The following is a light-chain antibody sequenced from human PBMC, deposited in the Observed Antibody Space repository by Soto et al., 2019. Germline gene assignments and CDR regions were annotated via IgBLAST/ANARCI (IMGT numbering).Light chain of an antibody. CDR1: SSDVGGYNY. V-gene: IGLV2-14*01. CDR2: EVS. CDR3: SSYTNSNTQV. J-gene: IGLJ1*01. Sequence: QSVLTQPASVSGSPGQSITISCTGTSSDVGGYNYVSWYQQHPGKAPKLMIYEVSNRPSGLSNRFSGSKSGNTASLTISGLQAEDEADYYCSSYTNSNTQVFGTGTKVTV.